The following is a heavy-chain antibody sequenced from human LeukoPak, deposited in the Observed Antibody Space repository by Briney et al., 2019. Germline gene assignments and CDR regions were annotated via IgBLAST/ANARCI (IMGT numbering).Heavy chain of an antibody. CDR2: IYYSGST. CDR1: GGSISSGGYS. V-gene: IGHV4-31*03. CDR3: ARSLRFLEWLLSAFDI. J-gene: IGHJ3*02. D-gene: IGHD3-3*01. Sequence: SQTLSLTCTVSGGSISSGGYSWSWIRQHPGKGLEWIGYIYYSGSTYYNPSLKSRVTISVDTSKNQFSLKLSSVTAADTAVYYCARSLRFLEWLLSAFDIWGQGTMVTVSS.